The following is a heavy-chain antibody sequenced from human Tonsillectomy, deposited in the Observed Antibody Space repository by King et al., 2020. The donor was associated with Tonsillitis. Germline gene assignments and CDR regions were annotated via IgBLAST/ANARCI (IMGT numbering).Heavy chain of an antibody. CDR3: ASFLTYCSGGSCYPGGNWFDP. Sequence: QLQESGPGLVKPSENLSLTCTVSGGSISSSSYYWGWIRQPPGKGLEWIGSIYYSGSTYYNPSLKSRVTISVDTSKNQFSLKLSSVTAADTAVYYCASFLTYCSGGSCYPGGNWFDPWGQGTLVTVSS. CDR1: GGSISSSSYY. CDR2: IYYSGST. D-gene: IGHD2-15*01. V-gene: IGHV4-39*01. J-gene: IGHJ5*02.